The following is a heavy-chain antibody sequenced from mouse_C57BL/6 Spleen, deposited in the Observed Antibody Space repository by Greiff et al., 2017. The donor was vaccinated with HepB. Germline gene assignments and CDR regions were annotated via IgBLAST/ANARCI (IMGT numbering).Heavy chain of an antibody. CDR3: ARGRGSSYWYFDV. Sequence: EVQLVESGPVLVKPGASVKMSCKASGYTFTDYYMNWVKQSHGKSLEWIGVINPYNGGTSYNQKFKGKATLTVDKSSSTAYMELNSLTSEDSAVYYCARGRGSSYWYFDVWGTGTTVTVSS. CDR1: GYTFTDYY. CDR2: INPYNGGT. D-gene: IGHD1-1*01. J-gene: IGHJ1*03. V-gene: IGHV1-19*01.